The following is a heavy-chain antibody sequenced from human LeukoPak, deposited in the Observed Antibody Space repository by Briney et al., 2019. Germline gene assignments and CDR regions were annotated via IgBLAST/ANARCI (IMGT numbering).Heavy chain of an antibody. Sequence: PSETLSLTCTVSGGSIRSSSYYWGWIGQPPGQGLEWIGSIYYSGSTYYNPSLKSRVTISVDTSKNQFSLKLSSVSAADTAVYYCARHSGWYQPYYYWGQGTLVTVSS. V-gene: IGHV4-39*01. CDR1: GGSIRSSSYY. J-gene: IGHJ4*02. CDR3: ARHSGWYQPYYY. CDR2: IYYSGST. D-gene: IGHD6-19*01.